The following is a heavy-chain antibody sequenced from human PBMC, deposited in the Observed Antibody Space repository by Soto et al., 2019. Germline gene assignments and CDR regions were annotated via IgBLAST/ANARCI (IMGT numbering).Heavy chain of an antibody. Sequence: SETLSLTCAVYGGSFSGYYWSWIRQPPGKGLEWIGEINHSGSTNYNPSLKSRVTISVDTSKNQFSLKLSSVTAADTAVYYCARGPLGEYCSGDSCYIDYWGQGTLVTVSS. V-gene: IGHV4-34*01. CDR3: ARGPLGEYCSGDSCYIDY. D-gene: IGHD2-15*01. CDR2: INHSGST. J-gene: IGHJ4*02. CDR1: GGSFSGYY.